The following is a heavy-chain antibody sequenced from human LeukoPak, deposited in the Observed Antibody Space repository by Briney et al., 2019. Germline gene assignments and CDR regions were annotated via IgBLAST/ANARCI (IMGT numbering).Heavy chain of an antibody. CDR1: GDSISSYD. J-gene: IGHJ2*01. V-gene: IGHV4-59*08. CDR2: IYYSGST. D-gene: IGHD2-21*02. CDR3: ARRRGDAGWYFDL. Sequence: SETLSLTCTVSGDSISSYDWNWIRQPPGKGLEWIGYIYYSGSTNYNPSLKSRVTISVDTSKNQFSLRLSSVTAADTAVYYCARRRGDAGWYFDLWGRGTLVTVSS.